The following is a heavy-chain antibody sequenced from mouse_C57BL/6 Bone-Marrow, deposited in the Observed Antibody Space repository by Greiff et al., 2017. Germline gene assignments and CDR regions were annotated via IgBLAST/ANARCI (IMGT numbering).Heavy chain of an antibody. J-gene: IGHJ1*03. D-gene: IGHD2-5*01. CDR3: ARPYYSNYWYFEV. CDR1: GYTFTSYW. V-gene: IGHV1-55*01. Sequence: VQLQQPGAELVKPGASVKMSCKASGYTFTSYWITWVKQRPGQGLERIGDIYPGSGSTTYNEKFKSKATLTVDTSSSTAYMQLSSLTSEESEGYYGARPYYSNYWYFEVWGTGTTVTVSS. CDR2: IYPGSGST.